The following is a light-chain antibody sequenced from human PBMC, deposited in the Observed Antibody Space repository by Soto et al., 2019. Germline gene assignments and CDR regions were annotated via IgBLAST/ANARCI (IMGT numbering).Light chain of an antibody. J-gene: IGLJ2*01. CDR2: DVS. CDR3: NSYEV. Sequence: QSVLTQPASVSGSPGQSITISCTGTSSDVGGYNYVSWYQQHPGKAPKLMIYDVSNRPSGVSNRFSGSKSGNTASLTISGLQAEDEADYYCNSYEVFGGGTKLTVL. V-gene: IGLV2-14*01. CDR1: SSDVGGYNY.